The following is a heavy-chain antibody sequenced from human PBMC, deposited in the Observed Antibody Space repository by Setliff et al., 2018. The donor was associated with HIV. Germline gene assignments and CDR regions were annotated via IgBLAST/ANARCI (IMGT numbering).Heavy chain of an antibody. CDR3: ARSGVPPYYYYGMDV. J-gene: IGHJ6*02. CDR2: INSYNGNT. D-gene: IGHD3-10*01. V-gene: IGHV1-18*04. Sequence: ASVKVSCKASGYTFTTYGVNWVRQAPGQGLEWMGRINSYNGNTKFAQKFQGRVTMTTDTSTTTAFMELRSLKADDTGIYYCARSGVPPYYYYGMDVWGQGTTVTVSS. CDR1: GYTFTTYG.